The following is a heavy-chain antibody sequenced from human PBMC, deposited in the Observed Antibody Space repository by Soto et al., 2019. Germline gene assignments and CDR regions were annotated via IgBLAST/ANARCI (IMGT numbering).Heavy chain of an antibody. CDR3: ARVITYHCGMDV. D-gene: IGHD3-16*01. J-gene: IGHJ6*02. V-gene: IGHV4-59*01. Sequence: PSETLSLTCTVSGGSIGSYYWNWLRQPAGKGLEWVGYVYYTGSTNYNPSLEGRATISVDSSKKQVSLNLRSVTAADSATYYCARVITYHCGMDVWGQGITVTVSS. CDR2: VYYTGST. CDR1: GGSIGSYY.